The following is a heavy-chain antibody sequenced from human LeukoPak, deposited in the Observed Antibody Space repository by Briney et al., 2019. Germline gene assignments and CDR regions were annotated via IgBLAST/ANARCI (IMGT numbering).Heavy chain of an antibody. D-gene: IGHD3-22*01. J-gene: IGHJ3*02. CDR1: GGSFSGYY. CDR2: INHSGST. CDR3: ARFYDSSGYSSAFDI. Sequence: SEILSLTCAVYGGSFSGYYWSWIRQPPGKGLEWIGEINHSGSTNYNPSLKSRVTISVDTSKNQFSLKLSSVTAADTAVYYCARFYDSSGYSSAFDIWGQGTMVTVSS. V-gene: IGHV4-34*01.